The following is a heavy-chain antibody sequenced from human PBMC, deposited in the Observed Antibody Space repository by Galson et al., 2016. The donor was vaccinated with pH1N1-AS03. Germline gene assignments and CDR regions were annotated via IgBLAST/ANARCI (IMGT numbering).Heavy chain of an antibody. CDR2: NNPTTGTI. V-gene: IGHV1-2*02. Sequence: SVKVSCKASGYSFTDYFIHWVRQAPGQGLEWMGLNNPTTGTIYYGQKFQGRVTLTRDTSMGTAYMQVSRLTSDDTAIYFCARDRSPSTNDVTCNGPGFWGQGTTVTVSS. CDR1: GYSFTDYF. J-gene: IGHJ1*01. CDR3: ARDRSPSTNDVTCNGPGF. D-gene: IGHD2/OR15-2a*01.